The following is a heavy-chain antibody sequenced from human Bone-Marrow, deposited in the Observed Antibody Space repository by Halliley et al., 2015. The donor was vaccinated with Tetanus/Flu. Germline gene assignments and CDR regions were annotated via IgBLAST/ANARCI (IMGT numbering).Heavy chain of an antibody. D-gene: IGHD2-8*02. CDR3: ARGGLVVNAASYFDH. Sequence: EVQLVQSGAEVKKPGESLRISCKGSGYSFTNYWVGWVRQMPGKGLEWMGLIYPGDSDTRYSPSFQGQVTISVDKSISTAYLQWSSLKASDTAMYYCARGGLVVNAASYFDHWGQGTLVTVSS. V-gene: IGHV5-51*01. CDR2: IYPGDSDT. J-gene: IGHJ4*02. CDR1: GYSFTNYW.